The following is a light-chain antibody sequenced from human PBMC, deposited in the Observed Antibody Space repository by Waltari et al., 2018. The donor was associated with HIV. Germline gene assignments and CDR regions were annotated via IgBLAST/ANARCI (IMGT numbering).Light chain of an antibody. CDR2: GAS. CDR1: QSVSSN. V-gene: IGKV3-15*01. J-gene: IGKJ4*01. Sequence: EIVMTQSPATLSVSPGERATLSCRASQSVSSNLAWYQQRPGQAPRLLISGASTRATDIPARFSGSGSGTEFTLTISSLQSEEFAVYYCQQYNEWPPSLTFGGGTKVEIK. CDR3: QQYNEWPPSLT.